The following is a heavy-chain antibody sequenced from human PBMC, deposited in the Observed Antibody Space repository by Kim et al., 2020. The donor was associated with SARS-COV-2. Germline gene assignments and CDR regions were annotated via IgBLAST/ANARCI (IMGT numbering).Heavy chain of an antibody. J-gene: IGHJ6*03. D-gene: IGHD1-1*01. V-gene: IGHV3-43*01. Sequence: KGRFTISRDNRKNSLYLQMNSLRTEDTALYYCAKDIGVTTNYYFYYYMDVWGKGTTVTVSS. CDR3: AKDIGVTTNYYFYYYMDV.